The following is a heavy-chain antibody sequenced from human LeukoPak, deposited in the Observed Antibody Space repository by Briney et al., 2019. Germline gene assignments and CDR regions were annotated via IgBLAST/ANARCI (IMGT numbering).Heavy chain of an antibody. CDR2: IGRDGRNT. D-gene: IGHD2-2*01. V-gene: IGHV3-23*01. CDR1: GFTISSDT. Sequence: GGSLRLSCTVSGFTISSDTIYWVRQAPGKGLEWVSIIGRDGRNTHYADSVEGRFTVSRDNSKSTLFLLVNSLRAEDTAVSYRAKGHAVVVPSTRYFDYWGQGTLVTVSS. J-gene: IGHJ4*02. CDR3: AKGHAVVVPSTRYFDY.